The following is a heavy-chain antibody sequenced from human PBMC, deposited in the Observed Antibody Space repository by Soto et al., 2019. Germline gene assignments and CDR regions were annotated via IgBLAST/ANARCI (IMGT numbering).Heavy chain of an antibody. J-gene: IGHJ1*01. D-gene: IGHD1-26*01. CDR3: AKLLGATTITAYFQH. CDR1: GFTFSSYA. Sequence: GGSLRLSCAASGFTFSSYAMIWVRQAPGKGLEWVSAISGSGGSTYYADSVKGRFTISRDNSKNTLYLQMNSLRAEDTAVYYCAKLLGATTITAYFQHWGQGTLVTVSS. V-gene: IGHV3-23*01. CDR2: ISGSGGST.